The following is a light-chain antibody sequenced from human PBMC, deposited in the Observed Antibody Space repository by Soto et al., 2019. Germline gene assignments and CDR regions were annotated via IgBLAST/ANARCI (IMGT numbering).Light chain of an antibody. Sequence: EIVLTQSPDTLSLFPGERATLSCRASQSISSTYLAWYQQKPGQAPRPLISAASNRATGTPDRFSGSGSGTDFTLTISSLEPEDFAVYYCQQYGSSRWTVGQGTKVEVK. J-gene: IGKJ1*01. V-gene: IGKV3-20*01. CDR2: AAS. CDR1: QSISSTY. CDR3: QQYGSSRWT.